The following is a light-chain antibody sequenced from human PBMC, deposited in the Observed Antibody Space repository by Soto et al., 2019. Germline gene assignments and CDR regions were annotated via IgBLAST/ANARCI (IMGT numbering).Light chain of an antibody. J-gene: IGKJ1*01. CDR3: QHHNRYSQT. CDR2: GAS. V-gene: IGKV1-5*01. Sequence: DIQMTQSPPTLSASVGDRVTITCRASQSIRHYLAWYQQMPGKAPKLRLYGASTLQSGVPSRFSGSGSGTEFTLPIRSLKPDDFGTYFCQHHNRYSQTFGQGTKVEI. CDR1: QSIRHY.